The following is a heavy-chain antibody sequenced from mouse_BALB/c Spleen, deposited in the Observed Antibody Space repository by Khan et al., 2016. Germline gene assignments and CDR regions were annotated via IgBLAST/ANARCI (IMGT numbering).Heavy chain of an antibody. Sequence: VQLQESGAELMKPGASVKISCKATGYTFSSYWIEWVKQRPGHGLEWIGEILPGSGSTSYNEKFKGKATFTEDTSSNTVYMQLSSLTSEDSAVCLCARSGLGPGPYAMDYWGQGTSVTVSS. CDR1: GYTFSSYW. CDR3: ARSGLGPGPYAMDY. J-gene: IGHJ4*01. CDR2: ILPGSGST. D-gene: IGHD4-1*01. V-gene: IGHV1-9*01.